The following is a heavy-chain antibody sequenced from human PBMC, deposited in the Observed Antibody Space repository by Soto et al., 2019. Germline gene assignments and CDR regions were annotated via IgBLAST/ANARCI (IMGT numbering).Heavy chain of an antibody. CDR2: IIPIFGTA. CDR1: GGTFSSYA. D-gene: IGHD2-8*01. V-gene: IGHV1-69*01. J-gene: IGHJ6*02. CDR3: ARVDLVYAIKEHYYYYGMDV. Sequence: QVQLVQSGAEVKKPGSSVKVSCKASGGTFSSYAISWVRQAPGQGLEWMGGIIPIFGTANYAQKFQGRVTITADESTSSAYMELSSLRSEDTAVYYCARVDLVYAIKEHYYYYGMDVWGQGTTVTVSS.